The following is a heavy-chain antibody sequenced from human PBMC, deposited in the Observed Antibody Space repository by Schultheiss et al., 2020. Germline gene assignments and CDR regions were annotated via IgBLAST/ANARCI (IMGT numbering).Heavy chain of an antibody. D-gene: IGHD3-16*01. Sequence: SETLSLTCTVSGGSISSGSYYWSWIRQPAGKGLEWIGRIYTSGSTYYNPSLKSRVTISVDTSKNQFSLKLSSVTAADTAVYYCARDHGGFGGVIYYWGQGTLVTVSS. CDR2: IYTSGST. V-gene: IGHV4-61*02. CDR3: ARDHGGFGGVIYY. CDR1: GGSISSGSYY. J-gene: IGHJ4*02.